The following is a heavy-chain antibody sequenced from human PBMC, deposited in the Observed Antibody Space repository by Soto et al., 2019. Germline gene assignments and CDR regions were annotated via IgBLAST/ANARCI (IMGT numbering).Heavy chain of an antibody. CDR3: STRPYYYYYMDV. J-gene: IGHJ6*03. CDR1: GFTFSSYA. Sequence: EVQLVESGGGLVQPGGSLRLSCAASGFTFSSYAMHWVRQAPGKGLEYVSAISSNGGSTYYANSVKGRFTISRDNSKNTPYLQLGSLRAEDMTVFYCSTRPYYYYYMDVWGKGTTVTVSS. V-gene: IGHV3-64*01. CDR2: ISSNGGST.